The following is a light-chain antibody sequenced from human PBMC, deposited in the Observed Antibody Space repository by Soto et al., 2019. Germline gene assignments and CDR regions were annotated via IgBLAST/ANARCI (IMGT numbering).Light chain of an antibody. V-gene: IGLV2-11*01. Sequence: QSALTQPRSVSGSPGQSVTISCTGTTSDVGGYNYVSWYQQYPVKAPKLIISEVNKRPSGVPDRFSGSKSGNTASLTISGLQAEDEADYYCCSCAGSYSIFGGGTKVTVL. CDR3: CSCAGSYSI. CDR1: TSDVGGYNY. CDR2: EVN. J-gene: IGLJ2*01.